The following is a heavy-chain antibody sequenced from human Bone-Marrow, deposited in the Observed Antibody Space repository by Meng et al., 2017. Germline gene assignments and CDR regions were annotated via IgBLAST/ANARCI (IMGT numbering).Heavy chain of an antibody. J-gene: IGHJ4*02. V-gene: IGHV4-61*02. D-gene: IGHD5-18*01. CDR1: GGSISSGSYY. CDR3: ASSLDTAVDY. CDR2: IYTSGST. Sequence: SETLSLTCTVSGGSISSGSYYWSWIRQPAGKGLEWIGRIYTSGSTNYNPSLKSRVTISVDTSKNQFSLKLSSVTAADTAVYYCASSLDTAVDYWGQGTLVTVSS.